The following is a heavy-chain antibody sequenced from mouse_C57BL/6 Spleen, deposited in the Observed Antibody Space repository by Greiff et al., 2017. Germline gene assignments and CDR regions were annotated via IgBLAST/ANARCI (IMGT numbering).Heavy chain of an antibody. CDR2: INHSSGYT. V-gene: IGHV1-7*01. CDR1: GYTFTSYW. CDR3: AREEEAQATKAMDY. J-gene: IGHJ4*01. D-gene: IGHD3-2*02. Sequence: VQLQQSGAELAKPGASVKLSCKASGYTFTSYWMDWVQQRPGQGLEWIGSINHSSGYTTSKQNVKDKATLTADKSSSTAYMQLSSLTYQDSAVYYCAREEEAQATKAMDYWGQGTSVTVSS.